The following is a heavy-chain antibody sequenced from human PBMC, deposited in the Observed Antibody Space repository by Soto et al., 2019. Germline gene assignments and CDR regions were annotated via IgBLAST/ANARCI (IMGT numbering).Heavy chain of an antibody. V-gene: IGHV3-11*01. D-gene: IGHD3-3*01. CDR3: AREREAYYDFWSGYYYFDY. CDR1: GFTFSDYY. J-gene: IGHJ4*02. Sequence: GGSLRLSCAASGFTFSDYYMSWIRQAPGKGLEWVSYISSSGSTIYYADSVKGRFTISRDNAKNSLYLQMNSLRAEDTAVYYCAREREAYYDFWSGYYYFDYWGQGTLVTVSS. CDR2: ISSSGSTI.